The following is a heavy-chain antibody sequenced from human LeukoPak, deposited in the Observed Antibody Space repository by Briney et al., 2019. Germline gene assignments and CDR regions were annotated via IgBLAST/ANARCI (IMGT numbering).Heavy chain of an antibody. J-gene: IGHJ4*02. CDR3: ARDRVTAVDYYFDY. D-gene: IGHD2-21*02. V-gene: IGHV3-74*01. CDR2: INTDGFST. CDR1: GFISSSYW. Sequence: GGSLRLSCAASGFISSSYWMHWVRQPPGKGLVYIACINTDGFSTSYADSVKGRFTISRDNAKNTLYLQMNSLRAEDTAVYYCARDRVTAVDYYFDYWGQGTLVTVSS.